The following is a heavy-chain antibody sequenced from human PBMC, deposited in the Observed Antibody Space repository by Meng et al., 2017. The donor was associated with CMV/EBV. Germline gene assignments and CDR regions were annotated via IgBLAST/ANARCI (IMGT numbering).Heavy chain of an antibody. CDR1: GGAIISNC. Sequence: LLWSAHDLCTPPAPRSITCYDPGGAIISNCWSWSRHPAGKGLEWIGRIYTSGSTNYNPSLKSRVTMSVDTSKNQFSLKLSSVTAADTAVYYCARHGDTAMVVGIDYWGQGTLVTVSS. CDR3: ARHGDTAMVVGIDY. CDR2: IYTSGST. V-gene: IGHV4-4*07. J-gene: IGHJ4*02. D-gene: IGHD5-18*01.